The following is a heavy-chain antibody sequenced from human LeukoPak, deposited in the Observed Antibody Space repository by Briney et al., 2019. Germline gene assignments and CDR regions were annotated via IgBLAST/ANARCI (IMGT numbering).Heavy chain of an antibody. CDR3: MRDGPSWGLL. D-gene: IGHD7-27*01. J-gene: IGHJ4*02. CDR2: IIYTTGST. CDR1: GISINPYY. V-gene: IGHV4-4*07. Sequence: SETLSLTCTVSGISINPYYWTWIRQPAGKGLEWIGRIIYTTGSTNYNPSLNRRVTMSVDTSKNQISLTLTSVTAADTAMYYCMRDGPSWGLLWGLGTLVTVSS.